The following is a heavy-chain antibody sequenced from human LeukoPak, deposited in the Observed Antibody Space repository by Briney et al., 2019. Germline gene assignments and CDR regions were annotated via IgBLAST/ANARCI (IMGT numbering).Heavy chain of an antibody. J-gene: IGHJ4*02. V-gene: IGHV2-5*02. Sequence: SGPTLVKPTQTLTLTCTFSGFLLSTSGVGVGWIRQPPGKALEWLALIYWDDDKRYSPSLKSRLTITKDTSKNQVVLTMTNMDPVDTATYYCAHRQSGGGGDYFDYWGQGTLVTVSS. CDR2: IYWDDDK. D-gene: IGHD3-3*01. CDR3: AHRQSGGGGDYFDY. CDR1: GFLLSTSGVG.